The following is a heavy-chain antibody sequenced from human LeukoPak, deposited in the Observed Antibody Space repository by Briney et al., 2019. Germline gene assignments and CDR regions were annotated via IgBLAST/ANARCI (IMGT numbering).Heavy chain of an antibody. V-gene: IGHV1-3*01. CDR2: INAGNGNT. Sequence: ASVKVSCKASGYTFTSYAMHWVRQAPGQRLEWMGWINAGNGNTKYSQKFQGRVTITRDTSASTAYMELSSLRSEDTAVYYCTRYIRARYFDYWGQGTLVTVSS. CDR1: GYTFTSYA. D-gene: IGHD1-14*01. J-gene: IGHJ4*02. CDR3: TRYIRARYFDY.